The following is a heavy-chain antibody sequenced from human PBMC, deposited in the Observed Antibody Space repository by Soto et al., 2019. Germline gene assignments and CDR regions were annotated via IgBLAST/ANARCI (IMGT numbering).Heavy chain of an antibody. CDR3: ARRPIPNSSGWYDPLYYYYGMDV. Sequence: SETLSLTCTVSGGSISSDFWSWIRQPPGKGLEWIGYIYYSGSTNYNPSLKSRVTISVDTSKNQFSLKLSSVTAADTAVYYCARRPIPNSSGWYDPLYYYYGMDVWGQGTTVTVSS. J-gene: IGHJ6*02. CDR1: GGSISSDF. V-gene: IGHV4-59*01. D-gene: IGHD6-19*01. CDR2: IYYSGST.